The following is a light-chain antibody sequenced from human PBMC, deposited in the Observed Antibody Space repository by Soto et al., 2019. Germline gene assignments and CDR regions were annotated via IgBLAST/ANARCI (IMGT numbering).Light chain of an antibody. V-gene: IGKV3-15*01. Sequence: EIVLTQSPATLSVSPGERATLSCRASQSLNSNLVWYQQKPGQAPRLLIYGVSTRATGIPARFSGSGSGTEFTLTISSLQSEDFAVYYCQQYNNWPPWTFGQGTKV. J-gene: IGKJ1*01. CDR2: GVS. CDR3: QQYNNWPPWT. CDR1: QSLNSN.